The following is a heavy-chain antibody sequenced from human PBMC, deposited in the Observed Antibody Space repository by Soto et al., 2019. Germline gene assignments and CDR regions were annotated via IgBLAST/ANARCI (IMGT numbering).Heavy chain of an antibody. V-gene: IGHV3-23*01. CDR2: ITGSGGST. CDR1: GFTFSTYA. Sequence: EVQLLESGGGLVQPGGSLRLSCAASGFTFSTYAMIWVRQAPGKGLEWVSVITGSGGSTYYADSVKGRFTISRDNSKNTLDMQMNSLRAEDTAVYYCAKDRDGDYGGVDYWGQGTLVTVSS. J-gene: IGHJ4*02. CDR3: AKDRDGDYGGVDY. D-gene: IGHD4-17*01.